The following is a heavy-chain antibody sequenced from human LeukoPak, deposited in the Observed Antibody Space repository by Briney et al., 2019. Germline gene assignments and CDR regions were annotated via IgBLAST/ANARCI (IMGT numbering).Heavy chain of an antibody. V-gene: IGHV3-53*01. CDR1: GFTVSSNY. J-gene: IGHJ4*02. Sequence: GGSLRLSXAASGFTVSSNYMSWVRQAPGKGLEWVSVFYSGGNTYYADSVKGRFTISRDNSKNTLYLQMNSLRGEDTAVYYCARPASDMATTNWGQGTLVTVSS. D-gene: IGHD5-24*01. CDR3: ARPASDMATTN. CDR2: FYSGGNT.